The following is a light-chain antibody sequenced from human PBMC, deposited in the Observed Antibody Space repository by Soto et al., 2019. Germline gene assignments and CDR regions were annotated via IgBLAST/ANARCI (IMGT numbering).Light chain of an antibody. CDR1: SSDVGGYEY. CDR2: DVS. Sequence: QSALTQPRSVSGSPGQSVTISCSGTSSDVGGYEYVSWYQQHPGKAPRLLIYDVSERPSGVPDRFSGSKSGNTASLTISGLQAEDEADYYCCSYAGPYTLLFGGGTKLTVL. CDR3: CSYAGPYTLL. J-gene: IGLJ2*01. V-gene: IGLV2-11*01.